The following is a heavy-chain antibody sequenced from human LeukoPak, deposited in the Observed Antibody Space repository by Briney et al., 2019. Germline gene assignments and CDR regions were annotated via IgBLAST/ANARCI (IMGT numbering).Heavy chain of an antibody. Sequence: SGGSLRLSCAASGFTFSSYAMHRVRQAPGKGLEYVSAISNNGGTTYYANSVRGRFTISRDNSKNTLYLQMGSLRAEDKAVYYCARVNGSGSYYDYWGQGTLVTVSS. CDR1: GFTFSSYA. D-gene: IGHD3-10*01. CDR2: ISNNGGTT. CDR3: ARVNGSGSYYDY. V-gene: IGHV3-64*01. J-gene: IGHJ4*02.